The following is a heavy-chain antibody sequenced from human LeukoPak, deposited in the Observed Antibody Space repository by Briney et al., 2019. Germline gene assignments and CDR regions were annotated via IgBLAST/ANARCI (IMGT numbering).Heavy chain of an antibody. V-gene: IGHV5-51*01. D-gene: IGHD6-13*01. Sequence: GESLQISCKGSGYSFPSYWIAWVRRMPGKGLEWMGIIYPGDSDTRYSPSFQGQVTISADKSLSTAYLQWSSLEASDTAMYFCARQASRAGTYLYYFDYWGQGTLVTVSS. CDR3: ARQASRAGTYLYYFDY. CDR1: GYSFPSYW. CDR2: IYPGDSDT. J-gene: IGHJ4*02.